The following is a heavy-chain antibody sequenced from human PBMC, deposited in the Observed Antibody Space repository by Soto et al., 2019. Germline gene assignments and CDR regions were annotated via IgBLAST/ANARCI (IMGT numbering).Heavy chain of an antibody. CDR2: MNPNNGNT. J-gene: IGHJ4*02. V-gene: IGHV1-8*01. CDR1: GYTFTDYD. Sequence: ASVKVSCKASGYTFTDYDINWMRQATGQGLEGMGWMNPNNGNTGYAQKFQGRVTMTRDTSTSTAYMELSSLTSDDTAGYYCARNTSQTGLFDYWGQGTLVTVSS. CDR3: ARNTSQTGLFDY. D-gene: IGHD7-27*01.